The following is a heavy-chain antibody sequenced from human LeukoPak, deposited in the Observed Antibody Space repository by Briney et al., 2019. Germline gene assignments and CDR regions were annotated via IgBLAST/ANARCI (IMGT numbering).Heavy chain of an antibody. CDR2: IIPIFGTA. CDR3: AKAPDTIFGVDYYYYYMDV. J-gene: IGHJ6*03. CDR1: GGTFSSYA. D-gene: IGHD3-3*01. V-gene: IGHV1-69*06. Sequence: GASVKVSCTASGGTFSSYAISWVRQAPGQGLEWMGGIIPIFGTANYAQKFQGRVTITADKSTSTAYMELSSLRSEDTAVYYCAKAPDTIFGVDYYYYYMDVWGKGTTVTVSS.